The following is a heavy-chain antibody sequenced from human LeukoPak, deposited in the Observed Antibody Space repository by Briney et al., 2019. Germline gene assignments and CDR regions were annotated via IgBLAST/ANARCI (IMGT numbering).Heavy chain of an antibody. D-gene: IGHD6-13*01. CDR3: ARTGYSSSWYLFDFDY. J-gene: IGHJ4*02. CDR1: GGSFSGYY. V-gene: IGHV4-34*01. Sequence: NSSETLSLTCAVYGGSFSGYYWSWIRQPPGKGLEWIGEINHSGSTNYNPSLKSRVTISVDTSKNQFSLKLSSVTAADTAVYYCARTGYSSSWYLFDFDYWGQGTLVTVSS. CDR2: INHSGST.